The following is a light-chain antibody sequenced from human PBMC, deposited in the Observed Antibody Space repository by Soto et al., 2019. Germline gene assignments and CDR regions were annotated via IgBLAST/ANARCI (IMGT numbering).Light chain of an antibody. CDR2: GNI. CDR3: QSYDRTLSARYV. Sequence: QSVLTQPPSVSGAPGQRVTISCTGSSSNIGAGYDVHWYQQRPGTAPKLLIFGNINRPSGVPDRFSGSKSGTSASLAITGLQAEDEGDYYCQSYDRTLSARYVFGTGTKFTVL. J-gene: IGLJ1*01. CDR1: SSNIGAGYD. V-gene: IGLV1-40*01.